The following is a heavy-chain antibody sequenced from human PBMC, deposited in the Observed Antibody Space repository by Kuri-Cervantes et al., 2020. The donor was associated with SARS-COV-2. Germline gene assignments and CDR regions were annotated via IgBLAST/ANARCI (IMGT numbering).Heavy chain of an antibody. D-gene: IGHD1-1*01. J-gene: IGHJ4*02. CDR2: INPDGSYT. Sequence: GESLKISCAASGFTFSGHWIHWVRQAPGKGLVWVSRINPDGSYTNNADSVKGRFTLFRDNAKNMLFLQMNSLRAEDTAVYYYVRDGDHWNFDYWGQGTLVTVSS. V-gene: IGHV3-74*01. CDR1: GFTFSGHW. CDR3: VRDGDHWNFDY.